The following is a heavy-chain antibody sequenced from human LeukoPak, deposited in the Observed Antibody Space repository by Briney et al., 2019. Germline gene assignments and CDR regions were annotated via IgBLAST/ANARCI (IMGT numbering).Heavy chain of an antibody. CDR3: ARDDSIAVAGTGSMDV. Sequence: PGGSLRLSCAASGFTFSSYSMNWVRQAPGKGLEWASSISSSSSYIYYADSVKGRFTISRDNAKNSLYLQMNSLRAEDTAVYYCARDDSIAVAGTGSMDVWGQGTTVTVSS. CDR1: GFTFSSYS. D-gene: IGHD6-19*01. V-gene: IGHV3-21*01. CDR2: ISSSSSYI. J-gene: IGHJ6*02.